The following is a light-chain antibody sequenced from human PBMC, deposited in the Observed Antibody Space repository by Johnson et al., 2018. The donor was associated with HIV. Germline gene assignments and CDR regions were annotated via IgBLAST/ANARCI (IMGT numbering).Light chain of an antibody. CDR3: GTWDTSLSAGGV. J-gene: IGLJ1*01. V-gene: IGLV1-51*01. CDR2: GNN. CDR1: SSNIGNNY. Sequence: QSVLTQPPSVSAAPGQKVTISCSGSSSNIGNNYVSWYQQFPGTAPKLLIYGNNKRPSGIPDRFSGSKSGTSATLGITGLQTGDEANYYCGTWDTSLSAGGVFGTGTKVPVL.